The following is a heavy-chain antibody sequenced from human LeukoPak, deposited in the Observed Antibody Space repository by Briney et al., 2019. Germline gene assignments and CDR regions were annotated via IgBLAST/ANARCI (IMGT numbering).Heavy chain of an antibody. J-gene: IGHJ4*02. Sequence: TGGSLRLSCAASGFTFDDYTMHWVRQAPGKGLEWVSLISWDDDSTYYADSVKGRFTISRDNSKNSLYLQMNSLRTEDTALYYGAKGDSSSRYNFDYWGQGTLVTVSS. V-gene: IGHV3-43*01. D-gene: IGHD6-13*01. CDR2: ISWDDDST. CDR1: GFTFDDYT. CDR3: AKGDSSSRYNFDY.